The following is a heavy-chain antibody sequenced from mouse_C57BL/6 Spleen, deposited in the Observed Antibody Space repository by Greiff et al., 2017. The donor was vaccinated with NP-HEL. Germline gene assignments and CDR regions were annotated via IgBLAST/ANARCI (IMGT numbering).Heavy chain of an antibody. Sequence: EVMLVESGGGLVQPGGSLKLSCAASGFTFSDYGMAWVRQAPRKGPEWVAFISNLAYSIYYADTVTGRFTISRENAKNTLYLEMSSLRSEDTAMYYCASCNYGAMDYWGQGTSVTVSS. CDR3: ASCNYGAMDY. V-gene: IGHV5-15*01. D-gene: IGHD2-1*01. CDR1: GFTFSDYG. J-gene: IGHJ4*01. CDR2: ISNLAYSI.